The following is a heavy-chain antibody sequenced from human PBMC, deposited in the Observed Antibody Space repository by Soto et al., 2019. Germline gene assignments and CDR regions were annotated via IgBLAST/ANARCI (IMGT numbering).Heavy chain of an antibody. CDR3: ARAWRSPFDY. J-gene: IGHJ4*02. CDR1: GGSISSGGYS. D-gene: IGHD5-12*01. Sequence: QLPLQESGSGLVKPSQTLSLTCAVSGGSISSGGYSWSWIRQPPGKGLEWIGYIYHSGSTYYNPSLKSRVTISVDRSKNQFSLKLSSVTAADTAVYYCARAWRSPFDYWGQGTLVTVSS. V-gene: IGHV4-30-2*01. CDR2: IYHSGST.